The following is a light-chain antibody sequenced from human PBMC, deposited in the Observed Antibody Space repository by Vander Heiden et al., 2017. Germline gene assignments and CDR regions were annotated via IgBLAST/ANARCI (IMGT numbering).Light chain of an antibody. CDR1: SSDVGAYNY. J-gene: IGLJ2*01. CDR2: DVS. CDR3: SSYTSSSPHVV. Sequence: SALTQPASVPGSPGHSITISCTGTSSDVGAYNYVSWYQQHPGKAPKLMIYDVSNRPSGVSNRFSGSKSGNTASLTISGLQAEDEADYYCSSYTSSSPHVVFGGGTKLTVL. V-gene: IGLV2-14*03.